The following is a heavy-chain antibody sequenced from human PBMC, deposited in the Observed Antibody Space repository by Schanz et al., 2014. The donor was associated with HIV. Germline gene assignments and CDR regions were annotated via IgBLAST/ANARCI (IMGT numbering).Heavy chain of an antibody. D-gene: IGHD6-19*01. CDR2: ISDSGRTT. CDR1: GFTLSGFW. V-gene: IGHV3-23*04. CDR3: AKDPYQGSSGWLD. J-gene: IGHJ1*01. Sequence: EVQLVESGGGLVQPWGSLRLSCAASGFTLSGFWMSWVRQAPGKGLEWVSAISDSGRTTYYGDSAKGRFTISRDNSKNTLYLQMHSLRAEDTAVYYCAKDPYQGSSGWLDWGQGTLVTVSS.